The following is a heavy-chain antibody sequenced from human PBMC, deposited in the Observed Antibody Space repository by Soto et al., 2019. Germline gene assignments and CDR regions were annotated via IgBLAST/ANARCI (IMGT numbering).Heavy chain of an antibody. CDR2: IYYSGST. Sequence: QVQLQESGPGLVKPSQTLSLTCTVSGGSISSGGYYWSWIRQHPGKGLEWIGSIYYSGSTYDNASLTSRVTISVDTSKNQFSLKLSSVTAADTAVYYWARAPGYGDPASFDPWGQGTLVTVSS. CDR3: ARAPGYGDPASFDP. D-gene: IGHD4-17*01. V-gene: IGHV4-31*03. CDR1: GGSISSGGYY. J-gene: IGHJ5*02.